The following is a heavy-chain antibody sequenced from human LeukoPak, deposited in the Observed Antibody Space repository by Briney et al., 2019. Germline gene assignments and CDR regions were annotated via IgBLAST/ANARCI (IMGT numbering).Heavy chain of an antibody. D-gene: IGHD6-19*01. Sequence: PGGSLRLSCAASGFTLDDYGMSWVRQAPGKGLEWVSGINWNGGSTGYADSVKVRFTISRDNAKNSLYLQMNSLRAEDTALYYCARAPTAYSSGWYVDYWGQGTLVTVSS. CDR1: GFTLDDYG. CDR3: ARAPTAYSSGWYVDY. CDR2: INWNGGST. J-gene: IGHJ4*02. V-gene: IGHV3-20*04.